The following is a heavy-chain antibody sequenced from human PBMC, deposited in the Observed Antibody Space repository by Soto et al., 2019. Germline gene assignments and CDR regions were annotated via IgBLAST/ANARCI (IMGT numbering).Heavy chain of an antibody. CDR1: GFTFDIYA. J-gene: IGHJ4*02. CDR2: ISWNSGTR. CDR3: AKELGGYSYGYELDH. V-gene: IGHV3-9*01. D-gene: IGHD5-18*01. Sequence: PGESLKISCAASGFTFDIYAMHWVRQAPGKGLEWVASISWNSGTRGYADSVKGRFTISRDNAKNSLYLQMDSLRTEDTAFYYCAKELGGYSYGYELDHWGQGTLVTVSS.